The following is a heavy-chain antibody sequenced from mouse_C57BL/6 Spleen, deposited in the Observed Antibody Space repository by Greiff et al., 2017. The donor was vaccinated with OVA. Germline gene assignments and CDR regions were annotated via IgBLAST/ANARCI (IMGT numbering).Heavy chain of an antibody. CDR1: GYSFTGYY. Sequence: VQLQQSGPELVKPGASVKISCKASGYSFTGYYMNWVKQSPETSLEWIGEINPSTGGTTYNQKFKAKATLTVDKSSSTAYMQLKSLTSEDSAVYYCARREGLGLDYWGQGTTLTVSS. J-gene: IGHJ2*01. CDR2: INPSTGGT. V-gene: IGHV1-42*01. D-gene: IGHD4-1*01. CDR3: ARREGLGLDY.